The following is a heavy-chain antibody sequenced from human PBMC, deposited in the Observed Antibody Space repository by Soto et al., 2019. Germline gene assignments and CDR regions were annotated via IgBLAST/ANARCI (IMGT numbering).Heavy chain of an antibody. Sequence: PGGSLRLSCAASGFTFSSYWMSWVRQAPGKGLEWVANIKQDGSEKYYVDSVKGRFTISRDNAKNSLYLQMNSLRAEDTAVYYCARDLNRDNWKIQGYNWFDPWGQGTLVTVSS. CDR2: IKQDGSEK. J-gene: IGHJ5*02. CDR3: ARDLNRDNWKIQGYNWFDP. V-gene: IGHV3-7*05. CDR1: GFTFSSYW. D-gene: IGHD1-1*01.